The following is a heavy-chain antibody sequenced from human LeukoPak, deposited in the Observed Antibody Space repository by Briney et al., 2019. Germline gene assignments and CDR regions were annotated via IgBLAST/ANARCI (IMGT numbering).Heavy chain of an antibody. CDR3: TKRVKYGGTWDHFAD. CDR1: GFTFDNYR. CDR2: VNAAGGNT. D-gene: IGHD1-26*01. Sequence: PGGSLRLSCAASGFTFDNYRMSWVRQAPGKGLGWVSTVNAAGGNTYYADSVKGRFTISRDNSKSTLILQMNSLRVEDTALYYCTKRVKYGGTWDHFADWGQGTLVTVSS. J-gene: IGHJ4*02. V-gene: IGHV3-23*01.